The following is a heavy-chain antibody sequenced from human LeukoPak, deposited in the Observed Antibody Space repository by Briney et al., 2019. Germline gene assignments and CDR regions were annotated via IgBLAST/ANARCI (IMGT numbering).Heavy chain of an antibody. CDR3: ARDRVAAAGIDP. V-gene: IGHV1-2*02. J-gene: IGHJ5*02. CDR1: GYTFTGYY. CDR2: INPNSGGT. Sequence: GASVKVSCKASGYTFTGYYMHWVRQAPGQGLEWMGWINPNSGGTNYAQKFQGRVTMTRDTSISAAYMELSRLRSDDTAVYYCARDRVAAAGIDPWGQGTLVTVSS. D-gene: IGHD6-13*01.